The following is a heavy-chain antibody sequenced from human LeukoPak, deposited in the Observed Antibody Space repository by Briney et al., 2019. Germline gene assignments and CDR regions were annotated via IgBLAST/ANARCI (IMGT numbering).Heavy chain of an antibody. V-gene: IGHV1-3*01. CDR2: INAGDGNT. CDR3: ARKTAADPFDY. Sequence: GASVKVSCKASGYTFTSYAMHWVRQAPGQRLEWMGWINAGDGNTKYSQKFQGRVTITRDTSASTAYMELSSLRSEDTAVYYCARKTAADPFDYWGQGTLVTVSS. CDR1: GYTFTSYA. D-gene: IGHD6-13*01. J-gene: IGHJ4*02.